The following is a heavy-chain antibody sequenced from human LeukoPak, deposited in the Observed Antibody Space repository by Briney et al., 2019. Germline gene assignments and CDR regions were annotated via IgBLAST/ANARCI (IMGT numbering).Heavy chain of an antibody. CDR1: GGSFSGYY. V-gene: IGHV4-34*01. Sequence: PSETLSLTCAVYGGSFSGYYWSWIRQPPGKGLEWIGEINHSGSTNYNPSLKSRVTMSVDTSKNQFSLKLSSVTAADTAVYYCARHPQYYYDSSGLGDAFDIWGQGTMVTVSS. J-gene: IGHJ3*02. CDR2: INHSGST. CDR3: ARHPQYYYDSSGLGDAFDI. D-gene: IGHD3-22*01.